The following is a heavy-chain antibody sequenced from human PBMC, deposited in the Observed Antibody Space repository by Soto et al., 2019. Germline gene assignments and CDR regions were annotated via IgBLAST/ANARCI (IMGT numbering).Heavy chain of an antibody. D-gene: IGHD4-17*01. V-gene: IGHV4-39*01. CDR2: IYYSGST. Sequence: SETLSLTCTVSGSSISSSSYYWGWIRQPPGKGLEWIGSIYYSGSTYYSPSLKSRITISGDTSKNQFSLKLSSVTAADTAVYYCARRTVATLTLDYWGQGTLVTVSS. CDR1: GSSISSSSYY. J-gene: IGHJ4*02. CDR3: ARRTVATLTLDY.